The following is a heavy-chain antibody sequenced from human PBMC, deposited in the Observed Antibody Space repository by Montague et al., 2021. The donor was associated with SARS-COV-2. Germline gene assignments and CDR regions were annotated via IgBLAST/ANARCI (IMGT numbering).Heavy chain of an antibody. CDR3: ARGADRYYFYGMDV. Sequence: CAISGDSVSSNSAAWNWIRQSPSRGLEWLGRTYYRSKWYNEYAVSVNSQITINPDTSKSQFSLQVNSVTPEDTAVYYCARGADRYYFYGMDVWGQGTTVTVSS. J-gene: IGHJ6*02. CDR1: GDSVSSNSAA. D-gene: IGHD6-19*01. CDR2: TYYRSKWYN. V-gene: IGHV6-1*01.